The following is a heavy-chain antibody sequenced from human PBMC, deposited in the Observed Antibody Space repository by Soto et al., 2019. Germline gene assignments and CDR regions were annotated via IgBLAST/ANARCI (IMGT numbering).Heavy chain of an antibody. CDR1: GYTFTSYD. CDR3: ARGTTGTTKRKNYCYSMDV. D-gene: IGHD1-1*01. Sequence: QVQLVQSGAEVKKPGASVKVSCKASGYTFTSYDINWVRQATGQGLEWMGWMNPNSGNTGYAQKFQGRVTMTRNTSISTAYMELSSLRSEDTAVYYCARGTTGTTKRKNYCYSMDVWGKGTTVTVSS. J-gene: IGHJ6*03. V-gene: IGHV1-8*01. CDR2: MNPNSGNT.